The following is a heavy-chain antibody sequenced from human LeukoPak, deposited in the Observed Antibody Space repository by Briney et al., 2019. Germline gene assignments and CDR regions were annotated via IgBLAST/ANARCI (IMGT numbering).Heavy chain of an antibody. D-gene: IGHD1-20*01. CDR2: ISSSSSTI. V-gene: IGHV3-48*01. CDR1: GFTFSSYS. CDR3: ARGRLTGTDLS. J-gene: IGHJ3*01. Sequence: PGGSLRLSCAASGFTFSSYSMNWVRQAPGKGLEWVSYISSSSSTIYYADSVKGRFTISRDNAKNSLPLQMNSLRAEDTAVYYCARGRLTGTDLSWGQGTMVTVSS.